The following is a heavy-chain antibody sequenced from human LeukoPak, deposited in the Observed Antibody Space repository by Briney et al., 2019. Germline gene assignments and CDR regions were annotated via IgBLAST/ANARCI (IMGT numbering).Heavy chain of an antibody. CDR2: IKQDGREQ. Sequence: GGSLRLSCSASGFTFSTYWMSWVRQAPGQGLEWVANIKQDGREQNYVDSVKGRFTISRDNAQTSLFLQMNSLRVEDTAVYYCARGKGLDVWGQGTTVTVSS. V-gene: IGHV3-7*05. J-gene: IGHJ6*02. CDR1: GFTFSTYW. CDR3: ARGKGLDV.